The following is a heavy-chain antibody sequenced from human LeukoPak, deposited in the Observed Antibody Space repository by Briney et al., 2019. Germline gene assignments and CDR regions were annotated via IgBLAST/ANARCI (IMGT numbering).Heavy chain of an antibody. CDR3: ASGIGDYGDYRRPYFDY. V-gene: IGHV1-69*13. J-gene: IGHJ4*02. Sequence: SVKVSCKASGGTFSSYAISWVRQVPGQGLEWMGGIIPIFGTANYAQKFQGRVTITADESTSTAYMELSSLRSEDTAVYYCASGIGDYGDYRRPYFDYWGQGTLVTVSS. CDR1: GGTFSSYA. D-gene: IGHD4-17*01. CDR2: IIPIFGTA.